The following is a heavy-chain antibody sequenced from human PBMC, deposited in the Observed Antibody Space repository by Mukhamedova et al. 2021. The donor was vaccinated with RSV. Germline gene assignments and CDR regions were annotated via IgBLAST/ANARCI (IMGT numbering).Heavy chain of an antibody. CDR3: ARDIVAGGY. V-gene: IGHV1-69*01. D-gene: IGHD5-12*01. J-gene: IGHJ4*02. CDR2: IIPIFGTA. Sequence: RQAPGQGLEWMGGIIPIFGTANYAQKFQGRVMITADESTSTAYMELSSLRSEDTAVYYCARDIVAGGYWGQGTLVTVSS.